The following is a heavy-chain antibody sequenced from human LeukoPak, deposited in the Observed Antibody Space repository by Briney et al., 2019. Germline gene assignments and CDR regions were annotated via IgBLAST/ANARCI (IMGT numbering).Heavy chain of an antibody. Sequence: GGSLRLSCAASGFTFSSYSMNWVRQAPRKGLEWVSSISSSSSYIYYADSVKGRFTISRDNAKNSLYLQMNSLRAEDTAVYYCARLPVVTSPSDWGQGTLVTVSS. V-gene: IGHV3-21*01. CDR1: GFTFSSYS. CDR3: ARLPVVTSPSD. CDR2: ISSSSSYI. D-gene: IGHD5-12*01. J-gene: IGHJ4*02.